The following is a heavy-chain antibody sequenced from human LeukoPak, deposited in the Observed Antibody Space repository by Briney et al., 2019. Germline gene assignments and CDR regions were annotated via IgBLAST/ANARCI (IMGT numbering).Heavy chain of an antibody. V-gene: IGHV4-61*01. D-gene: IGHD3-22*01. CDR1: GDSVSGISFY. J-gene: IGHJ4*02. CDR3: ARYYDSSGYWSTPHFDY. Sequence: SETLSLTCTVSGDSVSGISFYWSWIRQPPGKGLQYIGYIQYSGSTNYNPSLKSRVTISVDTSKNQFSLKLSSATAADTAVYYCARYYDSSGYWSTPHFDYWGQGTLVTVSS. CDR2: IQYSGST.